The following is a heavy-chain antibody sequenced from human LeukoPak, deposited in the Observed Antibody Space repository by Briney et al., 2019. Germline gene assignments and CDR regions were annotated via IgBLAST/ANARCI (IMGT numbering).Heavy chain of an antibody. V-gene: IGHV4-34*01. J-gene: IGHJ4*02. Sequence: GSLRLSCAASGFTFSDYYMSWIRQAPGKGLEWIGEINHSGSTNYNPSLKSRVTISVDTPKNQFSLKLSSVTAADTAVYYCARALRLLDYWGQGTLVTVSS. CDR1: GFTFSDYY. D-gene: IGHD5-12*01. CDR3: ARALRLLDY. CDR2: INHSGST.